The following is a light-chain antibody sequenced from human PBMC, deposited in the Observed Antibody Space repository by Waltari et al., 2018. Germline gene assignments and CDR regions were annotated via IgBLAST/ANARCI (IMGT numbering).Light chain of an antibody. J-gene: IGLJ3*02. CDR2: GKD. V-gene: IGLV3-19*01. Sequence: SSELTQDPTVSVALGQTVRLTCQGVRPSFYCASWYQQKPGQAPVVVFFGKDHRTSGIPDRFSGSRSGNTASLTITGAQAEDEADYYCNSRDSGGTLLLFGGGTRLTVL. CDR3: NSRDSGGTLLL. CDR1: RPSFYC.